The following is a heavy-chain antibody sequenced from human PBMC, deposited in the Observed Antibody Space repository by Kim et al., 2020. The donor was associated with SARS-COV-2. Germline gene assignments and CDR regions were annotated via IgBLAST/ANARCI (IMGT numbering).Heavy chain of an antibody. CDR1: GYTFTSYY. D-gene: IGHD3-16*01. V-gene: IGHV1-46*01. Sequence: ASVKVSCKASGYTFTSYYMHWVRQAPGQGLEWMGIINPSGGSTSYAQKFQGRVTMTRDTSTSTAYMELSSLRSEDTAVYYCARVLDLTYSDERGLVAFDIWGQGTMVTVSS. CDR2: INPSGGST. J-gene: IGHJ3*02. CDR3: ARVLDLTYSDERGLVAFDI.